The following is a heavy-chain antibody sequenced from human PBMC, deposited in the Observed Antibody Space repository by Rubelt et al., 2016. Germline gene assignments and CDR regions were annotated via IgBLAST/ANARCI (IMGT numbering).Heavy chain of an antibody. CDR1: GYTFTSYG. J-gene: IGHJ4*02. Sequence: QVQLVQSGAEVKKPGASVKVSCKASGYTFTSYGISWVRQAPGQGLEWMGWISAYNGNTDYARRLQGRVTMTTDTSTSTAYMELRGLRSDETAVYYCARTYSTMPLGGENDYWGQGTLVTVSS. CDR3: ARTYSTMPLGGENDY. D-gene: IGHD6-13*01. CDR2: ISAYNGNT. V-gene: IGHV1-18*01.